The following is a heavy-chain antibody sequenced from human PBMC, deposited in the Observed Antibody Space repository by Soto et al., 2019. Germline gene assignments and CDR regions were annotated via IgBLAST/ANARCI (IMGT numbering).Heavy chain of an antibody. Sequence: PGGSLRLSCAASGFTVSSNYMSWVRQAPGKGLEWVSVIYSGGSTYYADSVKGRFTISRDNSKNTLYLQMNSLRAEDTAVYYCARAYRLRYFDWLIDYWGQGTLVTVSS. CDR2: IYSGGST. CDR3: ARAYRLRYFDWLIDY. D-gene: IGHD3-9*01. J-gene: IGHJ4*02. V-gene: IGHV3-53*01. CDR1: GFTVSSNY.